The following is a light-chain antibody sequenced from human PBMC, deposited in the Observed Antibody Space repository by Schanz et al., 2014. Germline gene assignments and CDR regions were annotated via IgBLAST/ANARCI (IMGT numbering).Light chain of an antibody. V-gene: IGLV1-44*01. CDR2: FND. CDR3: SSHTAITTAVV. J-gene: IGLJ2*01. CDR1: SSNIGSNS. Sequence: QSVLTQPPSASGTPGQRVTISCSGSSSNIGSNSVNWYQQLPGTAPKVLIYFNDQRPSGVPDRFSASKSGTSASLAITGLQTEDEADYHCSSHTAITTAVVFGGGTKVTVL.